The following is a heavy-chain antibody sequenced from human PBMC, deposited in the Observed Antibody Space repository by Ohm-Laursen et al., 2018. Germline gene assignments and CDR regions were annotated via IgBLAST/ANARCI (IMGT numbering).Heavy chain of an antibody. CDR3: AKDKGYVEMATLDY. Sequence: SLRLSCAASGFTFSNYAIHWVRQAPGKGLEWVAVISYDGSSKYYADSVKGRFTISRDNSKNTLYLQMNSLRAEDTAVYYCAKDKGYVEMATLDYWGQGTLVTVSS. D-gene: IGHD5-24*01. CDR2: ISYDGSSK. V-gene: IGHV3-30*18. J-gene: IGHJ4*02. CDR1: GFTFSNYA.